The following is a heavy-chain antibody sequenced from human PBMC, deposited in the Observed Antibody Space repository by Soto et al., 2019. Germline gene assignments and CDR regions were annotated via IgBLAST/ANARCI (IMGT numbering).Heavy chain of an antibody. Sequence: ASMKVSCKASGGTFSSYAISWVRQAPGQGLEWMGGIIPIFGTANYAQKFQGRVTITADESTSTAYMELSSLRSEDTAVYYCARPSTVVTPYYYYGMDVWGQGTTVTVSS. V-gene: IGHV1-69*13. J-gene: IGHJ6*02. D-gene: IGHD4-17*01. CDR2: IIPIFGTA. CDR3: ARPSTVVTPYYYYGMDV. CDR1: GGTFSSYA.